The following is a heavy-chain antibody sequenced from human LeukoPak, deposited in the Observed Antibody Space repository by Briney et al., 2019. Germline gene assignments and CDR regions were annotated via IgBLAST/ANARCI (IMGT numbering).Heavy chain of an antibody. Sequence: ASVKVSCKASGYTFTSYGISWVRQAPGQGLEWMGWISAYNGNTNYAQTLQGRVTMTTDTSTSTAYMELRSLRSDDTAVYYCARPSALMVRGVIVPLPLDYWGQGTLVTVSS. V-gene: IGHV1-18*01. J-gene: IGHJ4*02. D-gene: IGHD3-10*01. CDR3: ARPSALMVRGVIVPLPLDY. CDR2: ISAYNGNT. CDR1: GYTFTSYG.